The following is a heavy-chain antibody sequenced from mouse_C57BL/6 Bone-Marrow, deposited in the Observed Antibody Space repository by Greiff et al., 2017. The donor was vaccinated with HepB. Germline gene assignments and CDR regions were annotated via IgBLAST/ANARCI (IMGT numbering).Heavy chain of an antibody. J-gene: IGHJ3*01. CDR3: ARQHYDYERAWFAY. Sequence: DVKLVESGGGLVQPGGSLKLSCAASGFTFSDYYMYWVRQTPEKRLEWVAYISNGGGSTYYPDTVKGRFTISRDNAKNTLYLQMSRLKSEDTAMYYCARQHYDYERAWFAYWGQGTLVTVSA. CDR2: ISNGGGST. D-gene: IGHD2-4*01. CDR1: GFTFSDYY. V-gene: IGHV5-12*01.